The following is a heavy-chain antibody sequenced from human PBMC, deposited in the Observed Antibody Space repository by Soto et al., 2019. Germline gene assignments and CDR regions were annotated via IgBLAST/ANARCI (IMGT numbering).Heavy chain of an antibody. D-gene: IGHD2-2*02. CDR2: IYYSGST. CDR1: GGSISRSTYY. CDR3: ARQVPAAIRLGWFDP. V-gene: IGHV4-39*01. Sequence: SETLSLTCTVSGGSISRSTYYWGWIRQPPGKGLEWIGSIYYSGSTYYRPSLKSRVTISVDTSKNQFSPKLSSVTAADTAVYYCARQVPAAIRLGWFDPWGQGTLVTVSS. J-gene: IGHJ5*02.